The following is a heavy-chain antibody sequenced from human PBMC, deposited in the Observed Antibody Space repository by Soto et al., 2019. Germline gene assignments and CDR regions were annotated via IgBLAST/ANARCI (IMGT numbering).Heavy chain of an antibody. J-gene: IGHJ4*02. Sequence: GASVKVSCKASGYTFTDYYMHWVRQAPGQGLEWMGWINPNSGGTNYAQKFQGRVTMTEDTSTDTAYMELSSLRSEDTAVYYCATETGTTDYWGQGTLVTVSS. D-gene: IGHD1-7*01. CDR1: GYTFTDYY. CDR2: INPNSGGT. V-gene: IGHV1-2*02. CDR3: ATETGTTDY.